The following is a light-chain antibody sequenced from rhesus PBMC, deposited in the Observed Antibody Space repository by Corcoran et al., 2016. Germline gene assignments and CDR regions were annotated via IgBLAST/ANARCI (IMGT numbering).Light chain of an antibody. CDR2: DAS. J-gene: IGKJ4*01. CDR1: QGINHY. V-gene: IGKV1-66*01. CDR3: QQYSNSPPT. Sequence: DIQMTQSPSSLSASVGDRVTITCRASQGINHYLSWYQPKPGKAPKPLIYDASSLETGVPSRFRGSGSGTDYKLTIRGLQPEDIATYYCQQYSNSPPTFGGGTKVEIQ.